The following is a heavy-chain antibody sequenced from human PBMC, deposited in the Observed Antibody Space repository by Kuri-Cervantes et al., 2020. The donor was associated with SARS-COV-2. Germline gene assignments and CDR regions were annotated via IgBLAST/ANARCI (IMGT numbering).Heavy chain of an antibody. V-gene: IGHV3-20*04. J-gene: IGHJ3*02. CDR3: ARDPSQGRADI. Sequence: GESLKISCAASGFTFDDYGMNWVRQAPGKGLEWVSGINWNGGGTYYADSVKGRFTISRDNAKNSLYLQMNSLRAEDTAVYYCARDPSQGRADIWGQGTMVTVSS. CDR2: INWNGGGT. CDR1: GFTFDDYG.